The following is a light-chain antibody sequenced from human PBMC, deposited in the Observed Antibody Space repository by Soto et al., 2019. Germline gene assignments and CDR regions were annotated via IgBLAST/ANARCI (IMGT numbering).Light chain of an antibody. CDR2: AAS. CDR1: QGISSY. CDR3: QQYYSYPGT. J-gene: IGKJ4*01. V-gene: IGKV1-8*01. Sequence: AIRMTQSPSSLSASTGDRVTITCRASQGISSYLAWYQQKPGKAPKLLIYAASTLQSGVPSRFSGSGSGTDFTLTISCLQSEDVATYYCQQYYSYPGTFGGGTKVEIK.